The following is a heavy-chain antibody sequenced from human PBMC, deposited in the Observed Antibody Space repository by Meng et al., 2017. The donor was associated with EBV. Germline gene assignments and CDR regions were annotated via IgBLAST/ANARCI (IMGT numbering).Heavy chain of an antibody. CDR1: GYTFTGYY. CDR2: IIPAGGNT. D-gene: IGHD1/OR15-1a*01. J-gene: IGHJ4*02. Sequence: GQLGQSGAEVKKPGAQGKVSCKASGYTFTGYYMHWVRQAPGQGLEWMGIIIPAGGNTNYAQKFRGRFTMTRDTSTSTVYMDLSILTSEDTAVYYCVRELVGGTFDYWGQGTLVTVSS. V-gene: IGHV1-46*01. CDR3: VRELVGGTFDY.